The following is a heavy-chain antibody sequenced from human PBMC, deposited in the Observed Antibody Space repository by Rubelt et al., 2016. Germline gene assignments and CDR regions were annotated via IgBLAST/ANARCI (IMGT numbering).Heavy chain of an antibody. Sequence: QVQLVQSGAEVKKPGASVKVSCKVSGYTLTELSMHWVRQAPGKGLEWMGGFDPEDGAPIYAMRFRGRFTMTEEPFTDTAYMELGSLGSEDTAVYYCATGARRYGMDVWGQGTTVTVSS. CDR2: FDPEDGAP. V-gene: IGHV1-24*01. J-gene: IGHJ6*02. CDR3: ATGARRYGMDV. CDR1: GYTLTELS.